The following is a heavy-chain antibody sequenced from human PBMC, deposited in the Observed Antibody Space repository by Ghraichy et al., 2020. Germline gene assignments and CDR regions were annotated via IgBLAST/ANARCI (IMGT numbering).Heavy chain of an antibody. Sequence: ASVKVSCKASGYTFTSYDINWVRQATGQGLEWMGWMNPNSGNTGYAQKFQGRVTMTRNTSISTAYMELSSLRSEDTAVYYCARVRLPTVGCYMDVWGKGTTVTVSS. J-gene: IGHJ6*03. CDR1: GYTFTSYD. CDR3: ARVRLPTVGCYMDV. V-gene: IGHV1-8*02. D-gene: IGHD5-12*01. CDR2: MNPNSGNT.